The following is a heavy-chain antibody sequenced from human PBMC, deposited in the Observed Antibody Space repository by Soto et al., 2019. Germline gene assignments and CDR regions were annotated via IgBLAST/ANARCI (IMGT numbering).Heavy chain of an antibody. CDR1: GFTFSRFW. D-gene: IGHD6-13*01. CDR2: INTDGSST. Sequence: TGGSLRLSCAASGFTFSRFWMHWVRQAPGKGLVWVSRINTDGSSTTYADSVKGRFTISRDNAKNTLYLQIDSLRAEDTGVYYCTRDPGAYSSTWSFYFDSWGQGTLVTVSS. CDR3: TRDPGAYSSTWSFYFDS. J-gene: IGHJ4*02. V-gene: IGHV3-74*01.